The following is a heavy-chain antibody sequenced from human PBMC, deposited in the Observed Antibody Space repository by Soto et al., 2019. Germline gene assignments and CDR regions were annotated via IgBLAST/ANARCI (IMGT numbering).Heavy chain of an antibody. V-gene: IGHV3-30*18. D-gene: IGHD2-15*01. Sequence: QVQLVESGGGVVQPGRSLRLSCAASGFTFSSYGMHWVRQAPGKGLEWVAVISYDGSNKYYADSVKGRFTISRDNSKNTLYLQMNSLRAEDTAVYYCAKDLEYCSGGSWYSYFDYWGQGTLVTVSS. CDR2: ISYDGSNK. J-gene: IGHJ4*02. CDR3: AKDLEYCSGGSWYSYFDY. CDR1: GFTFSSYG.